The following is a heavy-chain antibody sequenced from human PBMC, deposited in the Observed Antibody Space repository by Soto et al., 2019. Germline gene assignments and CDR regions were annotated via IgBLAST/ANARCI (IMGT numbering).Heavy chain of an antibody. CDR1: GFTFSSYG. J-gene: IGHJ4*02. V-gene: IGHV3-30*18. CDR2: ISYDGSNK. CDR3: AKGALSGYSRYSFYYFDY. D-gene: IGHD5-12*01. Sequence: VQLVESGGGVVQPGRSLRLSCAASGFTFSSYGMHWVRQAPGKGLEWVAVISYDGSNKYSADSVEGRFTISRDNSKNTLYLHMNSLGAEDTAVYFCAKGALSGYSRYSFYYFDYWGQGTLVTVSS.